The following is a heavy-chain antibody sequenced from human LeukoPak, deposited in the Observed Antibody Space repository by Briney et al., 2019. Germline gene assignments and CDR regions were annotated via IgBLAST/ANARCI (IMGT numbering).Heavy chain of an antibody. CDR2: IAHDGNNK. J-gene: IGHJ2*01. Sequence: PPGRSLRLSCAASRFTFGNYVMHWVRQAPGKGLEWVAVIAHDGNNKYYSDSVKGRFTISRDNSKNTLYLQMSSLRAEDTAVYFCAKDGGSNSYWYFDLWGRGTLVTVSS. D-gene: IGHD1-26*01. V-gene: IGHV3-30*04. CDR3: AKDGGSNSYWYFDL. CDR1: RFTFGNYV.